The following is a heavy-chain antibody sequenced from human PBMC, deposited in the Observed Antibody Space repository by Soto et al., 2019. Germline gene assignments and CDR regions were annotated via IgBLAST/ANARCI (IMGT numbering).Heavy chain of an antibody. D-gene: IGHD3-10*01. J-gene: IGHJ4*02. CDR2: ISAYNGNT. Sequence: QVQLVQSGAEVKKPGASVKVSCKASGYMFVTYGINWVRQAPGQGLEWMGWISAYNGNTKYAQNLQGSVTMTTDASTSTAYMEMRSLRSDDTAVYYCARDLDGSGSYYTDYWGPGTLVTVSS. V-gene: IGHV1-18*01. CDR3: ARDLDGSGSYYTDY. CDR1: GYMFVTYG.